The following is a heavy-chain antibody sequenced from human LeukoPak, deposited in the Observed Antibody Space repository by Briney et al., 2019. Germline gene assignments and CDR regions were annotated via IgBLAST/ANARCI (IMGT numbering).Heavy chain of an antibody. Sequence: PSETLSLTCTVSGGSISSSNYYWGWIRQPPGKGLEWIGEINHSGSTNYNPSLKSRVTISVDTSKNQFSLKLSSVTAADTAVYYCARHRRGPTVLIDYWGQGTLVTVSS. CDR2: INHSGST. CDR1: GGSISSSNYY. J-gene: IGHJ4*02. CDR3: ARHRRGPTVLIDY. D-gene: IGHD1-26*01. V-gene: IGHV4-39*01.